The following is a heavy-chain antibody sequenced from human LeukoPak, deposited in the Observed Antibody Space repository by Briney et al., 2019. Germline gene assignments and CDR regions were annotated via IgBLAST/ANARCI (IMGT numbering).Heavy chain of an antibody. V-gene: IGHV4-59*01. CDR3: ARDGGDYGGNSDAFDI. CDR2: IYYSGST. CDR1: GGSISSYY. D-gene: IGHD4-23*01. Sequence: PSETLSLTCTVSGGSISSYYWSWIRQPPGKGLEWIGYIYYSGSTNYNPSLKSRVTISVDTSKNQFSLKLSSVTAADTAVYYCARDGGDYGGNSDAFDIWGQGTMVTVSS. J-gene: IGHJ3*02.